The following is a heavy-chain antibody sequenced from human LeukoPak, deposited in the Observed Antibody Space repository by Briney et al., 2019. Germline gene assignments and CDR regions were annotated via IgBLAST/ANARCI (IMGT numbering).Heavy chain of an antibody. Sequence: PGGSLSLSCAASGFTFTSYEMNWVRQAPGKGLEWVSYISSTGNTIYYADSVKGRFTISRDNAKNSLYLQMNSLRADDTAVYYCARGRQWLVPFDYWGQGTLVTVSS. V-gene: IGHV3-48*03. CDR1: GFTFTSYE. CDR2: ISSTGNTI. CDR3: ARGRQWLVPFDY. J-gene: IGHJ4*02. D-gene: IGHD6-19*01.